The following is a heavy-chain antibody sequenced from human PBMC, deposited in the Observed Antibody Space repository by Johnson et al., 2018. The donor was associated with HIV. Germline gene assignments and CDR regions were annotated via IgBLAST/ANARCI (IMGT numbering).Heavy chain of an antibody. J-gene: IGHJ3*02. CDR3: TRTPSLPGAFDI. CDR1: GFTFSTYA. CDR2: IPFDGRKK. V-gene: IGHV3-30*14. Sequence: QVQLVESGGGVVQPGRSLRLSCAASGFTFSTYAMHWVRQAPGKGLEWVAVIPFDGRKKYHADSVKGRFTISRDNSKNTLYLQMNSLRAEDAAVYYCTRTPSLPGAFDIWGQGTMVTVSS.